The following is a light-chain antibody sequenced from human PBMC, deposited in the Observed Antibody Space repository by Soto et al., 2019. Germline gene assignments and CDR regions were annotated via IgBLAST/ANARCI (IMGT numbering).Light chain of an antibody. Sequence: LTQSPGSQSVSPGDRATLSCRASQSLVNTYVAWYQQKAGQAPRLLIFDASTRATGIPDRFSGSGSGTDFTLIISRLEPEDFAVYYCHSYGSSRTFGQGAKVDIK. J-gene: IGKJ1*01. CDR2: DAS. CDR1: QSLVNTY. V-gene: IGKV3-20*01. CDR3: HSYGSSRT.